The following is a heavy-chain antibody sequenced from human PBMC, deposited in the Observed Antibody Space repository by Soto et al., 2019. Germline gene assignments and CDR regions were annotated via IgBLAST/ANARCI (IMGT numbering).Heavy chain of an antibody. CDR2: INQDGSDK. CDR1: GFTFSTHW. D-gene: IGHD6-25*01. CDR3: ARDLAAVGRGCDY. V-gene: IGHV3-7*05. Sequence: EVQLVESGGDLVQPGGSLRLSCAASGFTFSTHWMTWVRQAPGKGLEWVANINQDGSDKNYVDSVKGRFTVSRDNSKNSLYLQMNGLRAEDTAVYYCARDLAAVGRGCDYGGLGTQVTVSS. J-gene: IGHJ4*02.